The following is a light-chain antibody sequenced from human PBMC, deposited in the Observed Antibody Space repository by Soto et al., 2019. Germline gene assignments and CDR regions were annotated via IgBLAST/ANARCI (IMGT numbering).Light chain of an antibody. V-gene: IGLV2-11*01. CDR3: AAWDDSLNGWV. CDR2: DVS. Sequence: QSALTQPRSVSGSPGQSVTISCTGTSSDVGGYNYVSWYQQHPGKAPKLMIYDVSKRPSGVPDRFSGSKSGNTASLTISGLQADDESDYYCAAWDDSLNGWVFGGGTKLTVL. J-gene: IGLJ3*02. CDR1: SSDVGGYNY.